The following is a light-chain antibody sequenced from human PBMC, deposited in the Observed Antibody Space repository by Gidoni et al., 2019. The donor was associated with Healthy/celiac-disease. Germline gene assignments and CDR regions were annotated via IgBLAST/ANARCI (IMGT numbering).Light chain of an antibody. V-gene: IGKV3-20*01. Sequence: EIVLTQSPGTLSLSPGERATLSCRASQSVSSSYLAWYQQKPGQAPRLLIYGASSMATGIPDRFSGSGSGTDFTLTISRLEPEDFAVYYCQQYRAFGHGTKVDIK. CDR1: QSVSSSY. CDR2: GAS. CDR3: QQYRA. J-gene: IGKJ3*01.